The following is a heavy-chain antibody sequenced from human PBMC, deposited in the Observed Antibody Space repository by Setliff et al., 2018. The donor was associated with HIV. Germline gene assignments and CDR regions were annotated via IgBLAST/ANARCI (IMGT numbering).Heavy chain of an antibody. J-gene: IGHJ4*02. Sequence: PGGSLRLSCAASGFTFSDYYMSWIRQAPGKGLEWVSYISRSGTIIYYADSVEGRFTISRDNAKNSLYLQMNSLRAEDTAVYYCARDTELAYVDYWGQGTLVTVSS. D-gene: IGHD4-4*01. V-gene: IGHV3-11*01. CDR2: ISRSGTII. CDR1: GFTFSDYY. CDR3: ARDTELAYVDY.